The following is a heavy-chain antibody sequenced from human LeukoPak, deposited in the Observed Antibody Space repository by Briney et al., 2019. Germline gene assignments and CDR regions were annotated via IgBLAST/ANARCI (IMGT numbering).Heavy chain of an antibody. CDR3: AKAAHSSSWYYLGY. CDR2: ISWNSGSI. V-gene: IGHV3-9*01. CDR1: GFTFDDYA. J-gene: IGHJ4*02. Sequence: GRSLRLSCAASGFTFDDYAMHWVRHAPGKGLEWVSGISWNSGSIGYADSVKGRFTISRDNAKNSLYLQMNSLRAEDTALYYCAKAAHSSSWYYLGYWGQGTLVTVSS. D-gene: IGHD6-13*01.